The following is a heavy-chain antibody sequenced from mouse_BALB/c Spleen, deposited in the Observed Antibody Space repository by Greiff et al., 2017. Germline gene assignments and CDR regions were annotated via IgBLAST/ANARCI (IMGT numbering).Heavy chain of an antibody. D-gene: IGHD2-14*01. CDR2: ILPGSGST. J-gene: IGHJ2*01. CDR3: ASPGYYRYDLG. Sequence: QVQLQQSGAELMKPGASVKISCKATGYTFSSYWIEWVKQRPGHGLEWIGEILPGSGSTNYNEKFKGKATFTADTSSNTAYMQLSSLTSEDSAVYYCASPGYYRYDLGWGQGTTLTVSS. V-gene: IGHV1-9*01. CDR1: GYTFSSYW.